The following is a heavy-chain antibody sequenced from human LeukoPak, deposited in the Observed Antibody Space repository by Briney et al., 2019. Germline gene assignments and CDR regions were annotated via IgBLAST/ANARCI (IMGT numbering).Heavy chain of an antibody. CDR2: IKQDGSEK. V-gene: IGHV3-7*01. CDR3: ARDFRFLDDY. Sequence: GGSLRLSCAASGFTFSNYWMTWVRQAPGKGLEWVGNIKQDGSEKYYVDSVKGRFTISRDNVKNSLYLQMNSLRAEDTAVYYCARDFRFLDDYWGQGTLVTVSS. D-gene: IGHD3-3*01. J-gene: IGHJ4*02. CDR1: GFTFSNYW.